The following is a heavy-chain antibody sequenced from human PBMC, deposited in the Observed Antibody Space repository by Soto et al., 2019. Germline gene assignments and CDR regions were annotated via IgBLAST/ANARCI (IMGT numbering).Heavy chain of an antibody. CDR3: ARASGVNWFDP. CDR1: GDSISSGDRY. Sequence: QVQLQESGPGLVKPSQTLSLTCTVSGDSISSGDRYWSWIRQPPGKGLEWIGYIYHSDSTFYNPSLKSRVTISVDTSKNQFSLKLSSVTPADTAVYYCARASGVNWFDPWGQGTLVTVSS. V-gene: IGHV4-30-4*01. J-gene: IGHJ5*02. CDR2: IYHSDST. D-gene: IGHD6-25*01.